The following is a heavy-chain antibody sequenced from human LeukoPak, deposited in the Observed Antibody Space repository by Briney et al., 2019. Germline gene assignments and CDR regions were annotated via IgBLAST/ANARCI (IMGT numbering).Heavy chain of an antibody. CDR2: INHSGST. D-gene: IGHD3-22*01. CDR3: ARHVSRWLFDY. Sequence: PSETLSLTCAVYGGSFSGYYWSWIRQPPGKGLEWIGEINHSGSTNYNPSLKSRVTISVDTSKNQFSLKLSSVTAADTAVYYCARHVSRWLFDYWGQGTLVTVSS. J-gene: IGHJ4*02. CDR1: GGSFSGYY. V-gene: IGHV4-34*01.